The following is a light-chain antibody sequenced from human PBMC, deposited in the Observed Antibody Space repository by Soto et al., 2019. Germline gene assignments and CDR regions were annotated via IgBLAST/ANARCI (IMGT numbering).Light chain of an antibody. J-gene: IGLJ1*01. CDR2: EVS. V-gene: IGLV2-14*01. CDR1: SSDVGGYNY. CDR3: SSYTSSRAYV. Sequence: QSVLTQPRSVSGSPGQSITISCTGTSSDVGGYNYVSWYQQQSGKAPKLMIHEVSNRPSGVSNRFSGSKSGNTASLTISGLQAEDEVDYYCSSYTSSRAYVFGIGTKVTVL.